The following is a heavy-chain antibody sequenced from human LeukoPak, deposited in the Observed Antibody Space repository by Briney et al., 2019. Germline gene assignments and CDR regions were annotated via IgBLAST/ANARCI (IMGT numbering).Heavy chain of an antibody. CDR3: ATQDGFDNNGYYGY. Sequence: GGSLRLSCAASGFTFSDFGMHWVRQAPGKGLEWVAVISHDGYNKYFADSVNRRFTISTDNSNSTLYLQMHSLRAEDTALYYCATQDGFDNNGYYGYWGQGTLVTVSS. V-gene: IGHV3-30*03. CDR2: ISHDGYNK. J-gene: IGHJ4*02. CDR1: GFTFSDFG. D-gene: IGHD3-22*01.